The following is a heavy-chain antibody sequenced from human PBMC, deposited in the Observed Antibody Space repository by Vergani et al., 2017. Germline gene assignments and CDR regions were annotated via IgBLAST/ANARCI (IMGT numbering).Heavy chain of an antibody. Sequence: VQLVESGGGVVQPGRSLRLSCAASGFTFSSYGMHWVRQAPGKGLEWVANIKQDGSEKYYVDSVKGRFTISRDNAKNSLYLQRNSRRAADPAVYYCARTDCSSTSCYFYFDYWGQGTLVTVSS. CDR2: IKQDGSEK. D-gene: IGHD2-2*01. CDR3: ARTDCSSTSCYFYFDY. J-gene: IGHJ4*02. V-gene: IGHV3-7*01. CDR1: GFTFSSYG.